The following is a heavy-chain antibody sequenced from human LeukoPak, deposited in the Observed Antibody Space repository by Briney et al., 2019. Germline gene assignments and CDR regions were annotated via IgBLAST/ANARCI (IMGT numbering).Heavy chain of an antibody. D-gene: IGHD3-3*01. J-gene: IGHJ4*02. CDR3: ARGQYYDFWSGYYYSPHFDY. CDR1: GYTFTGYN. V-gene: IGHV1-2*02. Sequence: VASVKVSCKASGYTFTGYNIHWVRQAPGQGLEWTGWNNPNSGGTNYAQEFQGRVTMTRDTSISTAYMELNRLRSDDTAVYYCARGQYYDFWSGYYYSPHFDYWGQGTLVTVSS. CDR2: NNPNSGGT.